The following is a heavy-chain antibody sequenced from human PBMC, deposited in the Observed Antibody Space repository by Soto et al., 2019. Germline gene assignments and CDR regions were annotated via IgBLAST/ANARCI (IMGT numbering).Heavy chain of an antibody. Sequence: ASVKVSCKTSGYTFVTYYISWLRQAPGQGLEWMGWISAYNGNTNYAQKLQGRVTMTTDTSTSTAYMELRSLGSDDTAVYYCVREDYESSGYYLSWFDPWGQGTLATVSS. D-gene: IGHD3-22*01. CDR1: GYTFVTYY. CDR3: VREDYESSGYYLSWFDP. CDR2: ISAYNGNT. V-gene: IGHV1-18*01. J-gene: IGHJ5*02.